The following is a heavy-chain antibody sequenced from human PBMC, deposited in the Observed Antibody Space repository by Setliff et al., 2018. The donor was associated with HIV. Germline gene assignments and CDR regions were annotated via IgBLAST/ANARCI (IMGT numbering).Heavy chain of an antibody. V-gene: IGHV3-30*14. J-gene: IGHJ6*02. CDR3: AGDPGLPNGMDV. CDR1: GFTFSDYA. Sequence: GESLRLSCAASGFTFSDYAMHWVRQAPSKGLEWVAVISYDGSNKYYADSVKGRFTISRDNSKNTLYLQMNSLRVEDTAVYYCAGDPGLPNGMDVWGQGTTVTVSS. CDR2: ISYDGSNK.